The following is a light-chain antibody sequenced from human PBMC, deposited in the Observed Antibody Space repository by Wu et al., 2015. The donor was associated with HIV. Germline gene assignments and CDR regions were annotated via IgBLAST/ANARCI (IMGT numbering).Light chain of an antibody. Sequence: AIRITQSPSSLSASTGDRVTITCRASQGISSYLAWYQQKPGKAPKLLIYGASTLQSGVPSRFSGSGSGTDFTLTISSLQPDDFATYYCQQCSNYPSTFGQGTKVEI. J-gene: IGKJ1*01. V-gene: IGKV1-8*01. CDR3: QQCSNYPST. CDR1: QGISSY. CDR2: GAS.